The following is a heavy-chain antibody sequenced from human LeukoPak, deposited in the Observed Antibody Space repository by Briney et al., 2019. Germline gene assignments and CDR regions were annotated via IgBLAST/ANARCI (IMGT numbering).Heavy chain of an antibody. CDR1: GGSISSYY. V-gene: IGHV4-59*01. Sequence: SETLSLTCTVSGGSISSYYWSWLRQPPGKGLEWIGYIYYSGSTNYNPSLKSRVTISVDTSKNQFSLKLSSVTAADTAVYYCARDKQQLGNLDAFDIWGQGTMVTVSS. CDR2: IYYSGST. J-gene: IGHJ3*02. CDR3: ARDKQQLGNLDAFDI. D-gene: IGHD6-13*01.